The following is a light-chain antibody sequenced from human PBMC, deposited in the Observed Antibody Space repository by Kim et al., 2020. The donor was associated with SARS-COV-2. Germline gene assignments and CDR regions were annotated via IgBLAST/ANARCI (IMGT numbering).Light chain of an antibody. CDR1: SSDVGSYDY. V-gene: IGLV2-11*01. CDR2: DVS. Sequence: QSALTQPRSVSGSPGQSVTISCTGTSSDVGSYDYVSWYQQHPGKAPKLMIYDVSERPSGVPDRFSGSKSGNTASLTISGLQAEDEADYYCCSYAGSYTRVFGGGTQLTVL. J-gene: IGLJ2*01. CDR3: CSYAGSYTRV.